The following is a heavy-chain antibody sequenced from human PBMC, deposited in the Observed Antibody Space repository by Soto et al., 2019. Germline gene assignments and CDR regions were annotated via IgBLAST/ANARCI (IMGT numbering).Heavy chain of an antibody. CDR3: ARVATTLIGDDNWFDP. J-gene: IGHJ5*02. V-gene: IGHV3-72*01. Sequence: EVQLVDSGGGLVQPGASLRLSCAASGFTFSDHYMDWVRQAPGKGLEWVGRTRTNANSYTTEYAASVKGRFTISRDDSKNSLYLQMNSLKAEDTDVYYCARVATTLIGDDNWFDPWCQGTLVTVSS. CDR2: TRTNANSYTT. D-gene: IGHD5-12*01. CDR1: GFTFSDHY.